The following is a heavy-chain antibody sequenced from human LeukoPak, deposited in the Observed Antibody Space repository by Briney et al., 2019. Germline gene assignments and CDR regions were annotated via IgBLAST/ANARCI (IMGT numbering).Heavy chain of an antibody. Sequence: ASVKVSCKASGYTFTSYAMHWVRQAPGQRLEWMGWINAGNGNTKYSQKFQGRVTMTEDTSTDTAYMELSSLRSEDTAVYYCAAYVLRFLEWLWRDWGQGTLVTVSS. D-gene: IGHD3-3*01. CDR2: INAGNGNT. V-gene: IGHV1-3*01. CDR3: AAYVLRFLEWLWRD. J-gene: IGHJ4*02. CDR1: GYTFTSYA.